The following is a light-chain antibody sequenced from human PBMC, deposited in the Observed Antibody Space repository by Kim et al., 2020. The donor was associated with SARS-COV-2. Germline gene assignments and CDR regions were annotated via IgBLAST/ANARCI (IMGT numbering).Light chain of an antibody. V-gene: IGKV1-5*03. CDR2: KAS. J-gene: IGKJ4*01. CDR3: QQYNSYSGT. Sequence: DIQMTQSPYTLSASVGDRVTITCRASQSISSWLAWYQQKPGKAPKLLIYKASSLESGVPSRFSGSGSGTEFTLTISSLQPDDFATYYCQQYNSYSGTFGGGTKVDIK. CDR1: QSISSW.